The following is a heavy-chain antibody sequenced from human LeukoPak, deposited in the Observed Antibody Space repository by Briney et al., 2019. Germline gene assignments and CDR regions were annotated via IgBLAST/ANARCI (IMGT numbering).Heavy chain of an antibody. D-gene: IGHD3-22*01. J-gene: IGHJ3*02. V-gene: IGHV5-51*01. CDR2: IYPGDSDT. CDR3: ARPRSSGSSYDAFDI. Sequence: GESLKISCKGSGYSFTSYWIGWVRQMPGKGLAWMGIIYPGDSDTRYSPSFQGQVTISADKSISTAYLQWSSLKASDTAMYYCARPRSSGSSYDAFDIWGQGTMVTVSS. CDR1: GYSFTSYW.